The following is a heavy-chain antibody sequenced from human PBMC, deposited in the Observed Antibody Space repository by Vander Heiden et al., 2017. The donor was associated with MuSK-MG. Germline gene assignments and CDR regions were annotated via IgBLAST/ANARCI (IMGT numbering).Heavy chain of an antibody. CDR3: ARVAGASGYYYYYYMDV. D-gene: IGHD1-26*01. CDR1: GFTFSSHS. Sequence: EVQLVESGGGLVKPGGSLRLSWAASGFTFSSHSMNWVRQAPGKGLEWVSSISSSSSYIYYADSVKGRFTISRDNAKNSLYLQMNSLRAEDTAVYYCARVAGASGYYYYYYMDVWGKGTTGTVSS. CDR2: ISSSSSYI. V-gene: IGHV3-21*01. J-gene: IGHJ6*03.